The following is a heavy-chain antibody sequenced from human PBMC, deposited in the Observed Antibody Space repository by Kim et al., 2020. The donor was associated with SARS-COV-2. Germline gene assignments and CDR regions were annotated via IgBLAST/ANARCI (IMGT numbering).Heavy chain of an antibody. CDR2: ISHSGST. CDR3: ARQFLSSTSWYYFDY. V-gene: IGHV4-34*01. J-gene: IGHJ4*02. D-gene: IGHD2-2*01. Sequence: SETLSLTCAVYGGSFSGYYWSWIRQPPGKGLEWIGEISHSGSTNYNPSLKSRVTISVDTSKNQFSLKLSSVTAADTAVYYCARQFLSSTSWYYFDYWGQG. CDR1: GGSFSGYY.